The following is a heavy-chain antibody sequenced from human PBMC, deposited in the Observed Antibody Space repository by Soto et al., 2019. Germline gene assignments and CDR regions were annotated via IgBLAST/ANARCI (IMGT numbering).Heavy chain of an antibody. D-gene: IGHD3-9*01. CDR2: LSGSGGNT. CDR3: ARDRLDYDILTGYYRPQGNSYKDV. V-gene: IGHV3-23*01. Sequence: GGSLRLSCVASGFTFQGNAMGWVRQAPGKGLEWVADLSGSGGNTYYADSVKGRFTISRDNSKNTVFLHMGSLRAEDTAVYYCARDRLDYDILTGYYRPQGNSYKDVWGKGTTVTVS. CDR1: GFTFQGNA. J-gene: IGHJ6*03.